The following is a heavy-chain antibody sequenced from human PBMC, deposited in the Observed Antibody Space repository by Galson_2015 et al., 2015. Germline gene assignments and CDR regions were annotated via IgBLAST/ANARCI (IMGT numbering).Heavy chain of an antibody. CDR1: GGSISSGGYY. J-gene: IGHJ6*02. Sequence: LSLTCTVSGGSISSGGYYWSWIRQHPGKGLEWIGYIYYSGSTYYNPSLKSRVTISVDTSKNQFSLKLSSVTAADTAVYYCARALLIAARLSDGMDVWGQGTTVTVSS. CDR2: IYYSGST. V-gene: IGHV4-31*03. CDR3: ARALLIAARLSDGMDV. D-gene: IGHD6-6*01.